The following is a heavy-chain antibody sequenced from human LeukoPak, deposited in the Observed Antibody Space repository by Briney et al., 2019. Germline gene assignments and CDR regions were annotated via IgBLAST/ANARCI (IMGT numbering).Heavy chain of an antibody. V-gene: IGHV4-4*02. D-gene: IGHD3-10*01. CDR3: ARDLHYGSGSYSFDY. CDR2: IYHSGST. J-gene: IGHJ4*02. CDR1: GGSISSSNW. Sequence: SETLSLTCAVSGGSISSSNWWSWVRQPPGKGLEWIGEIYHSGSTNYNPSLKSRVTISVDKSKNQFSPKLSSVTAADTAVYYCARDLHYGSGSYSFDYWGQGTLVTVSS.